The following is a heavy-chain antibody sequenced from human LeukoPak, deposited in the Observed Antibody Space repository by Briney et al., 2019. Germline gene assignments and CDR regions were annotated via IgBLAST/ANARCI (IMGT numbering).Heavy chain of an antibody. CDR1: GFTFRSYW. CDR3: ARWGDFWSGYPFDY. Sequence: GGSLRLSCAASGFTFRSYWMHWVRQAPGKGLVWVSRINTDGSSTSYADSVKGRFTISRDNAKNTLYLQMNGLRAEDTAVYYCARWGDFWSGYPFDYWGQGTLVTVSS. V-gene: IGHV3-74*01. D-gene: IGHD3-3*01. J-gene: IGHJ4*02. CDR2: INTDGSST.